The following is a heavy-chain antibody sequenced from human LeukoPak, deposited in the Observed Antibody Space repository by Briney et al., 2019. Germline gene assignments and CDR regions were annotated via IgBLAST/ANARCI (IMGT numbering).Heavy chain of an antibody. J-gene: IGHJ4*02. CDR1: GGSISSYY. D-gene: IGHD1-26*01. V-gene: IGHV4-34*01. Sequence: SETLSLTCTVSGGSISSYYWSWIRQPPGKGLEWIGEINHSGSTNYNPSLKSRVTISVDTSKNQFSLKLSSVTAADTAVYYCARGTIVGATPNDYWGQGTLVTVSS. CDR3: ARGTIVGATPNDY. CDR2: INHSGST.